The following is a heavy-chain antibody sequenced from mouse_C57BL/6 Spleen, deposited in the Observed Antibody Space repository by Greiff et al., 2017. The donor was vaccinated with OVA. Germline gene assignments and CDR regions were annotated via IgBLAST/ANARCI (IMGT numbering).Heavy chain of an antibody. J-gene: IGHJ3*01. V-gene: IGHV5-17*01. CDR2: ISSGSSTI. CDR1: GFTFSDYG. Sequence: EVQLQQSGGGLVKPGGSLKLSCAASGFTFSDYGMHWVRQAPEKGLEWVAYISSGSSTIYYADTVKGRFTISRDNAKNTLFLQMTSLRSEDTAMYYCARHPNWDTAYWGQGTLVTVSA. CDR3: ARHPNWDTAY. D-gene: IGHD4-1*01.